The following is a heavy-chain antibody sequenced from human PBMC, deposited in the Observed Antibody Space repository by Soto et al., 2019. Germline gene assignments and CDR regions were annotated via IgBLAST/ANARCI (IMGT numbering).Heavy chain of an antibody. Sequence: QVQLQESGPGLVKPSQTLSLTRTVSGGSISSGDYYWSWIRQSPGKGLEWIGYIYDSGSTNYNPSLKSRVTMSVDTSKNQFSLKLTSVTAADTAVYYCARVVYCINGICSGGNWFAPWGQGTLVTVSS. CDR2: IYDSGST. D-gene: IGHD2-8*01. V-gene: IGHV4-30-4*01. CDR3: ARVVYCINGICSGGNWFAP. CDR1: GGSISSGDYY. J-gene: IGHJ5*02.